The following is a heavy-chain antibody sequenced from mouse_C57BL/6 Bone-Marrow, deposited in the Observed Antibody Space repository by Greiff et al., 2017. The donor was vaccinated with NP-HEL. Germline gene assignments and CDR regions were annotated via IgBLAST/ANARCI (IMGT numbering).Heavy chain of an antibody. CDR3: ARSDYDGYFDV. CDR2: IYPRTGDT. CDR1: GYTFTSYG. J-gene: IGHJ1*03. V-gene: IGHV1-81*01. D-gene: IGHD2-4*01. Sequence: VQLQQSGAELARPGASVKLSCTASGYTFTSYGISWVTQRTGQALEWIGEIYPRTGDTYNNEKSKGKATLTADKSSSTSYMDLRSLTSEDSAVYFCARSDYDGYFDVWGTGTTVTVSS.